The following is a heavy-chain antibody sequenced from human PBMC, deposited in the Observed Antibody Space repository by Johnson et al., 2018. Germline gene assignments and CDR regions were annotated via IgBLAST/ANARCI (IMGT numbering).Heavy chain of an antibody. CDR2: IYPGDSDT. J-gene: IGHJ3*02. Sequence: VQLVESGAEVKKPGESLKISCKGSEYRFSSYWIAWVRQMPGKGLEWMGIIYPGDSDTRYSPSFQGQVTISAEKSINTAFLQLNSLKASDTAMYYCARRGYYASTGYDVLDAFDIWGQGTMVTVSS. D-gene: IGHD3-22*01. V-gene: IGHV5-51*03. CDR1: EYRFSSYW. CDR3: ARRGYYASTGYDVLDAFDI.